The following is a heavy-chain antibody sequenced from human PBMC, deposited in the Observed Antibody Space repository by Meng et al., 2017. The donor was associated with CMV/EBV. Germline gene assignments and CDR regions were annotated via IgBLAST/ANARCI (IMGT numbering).Heavy chain of an antibody. V-gene: IGHV1-18*01. J-gene: IGHJ4*02. CDR1: GYTFTSYG. CDR3: ASSGDDFWSGYYQDY. D-gene: IGHD3-3*01. CDR2: ISAYNGNT. Sequence: ASVKVSCKASGYTFTSYGISWVRPAPGQGLEWMGWISAYNGNTNYAQKLQGRVTMTTDTSTSTAYMELRSLRSDDTAVYYCASSGDDFWSGYYQDYWGQGTLVTVSS.